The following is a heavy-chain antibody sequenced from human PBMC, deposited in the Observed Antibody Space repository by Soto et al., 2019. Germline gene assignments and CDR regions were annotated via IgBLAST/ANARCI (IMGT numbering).Heavy chain of an antibody. CDR3: AKADSSSWYGSTWYFRVEV. Sequence: GGSLRLSCAASGFTFSYYNMNWVRQAPGKGPEWVSNIRSSGSNVYYADSVKGRFSISRDNAKNTLYLQMNSLRAEDTAVYYCAKADSSSWYGSTWYFRVEVWGQGTTVTVSS. CDR1: GFTFSYYN. J-gene: IGHJ6*02. D-gene: IGHD6-13*01. V-gene: IGHV3-21*04. CDR2: IRSSGSNV.